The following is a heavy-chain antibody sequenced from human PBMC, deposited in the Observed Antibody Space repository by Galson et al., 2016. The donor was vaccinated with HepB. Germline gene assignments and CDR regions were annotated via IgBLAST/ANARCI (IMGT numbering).Heavy chain of an antibody. Sequence: SLRLSCAVSGFTVSTNYMSWVRQAPGKGLEWVSGISWNSGRISYSDSVKGRLTISRDNAKNSLYLQMNSLKSDDTAVYYCAKDLGGGNWNDGVFGSWGQGTLVTVSS. CDR2: ISWNSGRI. CDR3: AKDLGGGNWNDGVFGS. CDR1: GFTVSTNY. D-gene: IGHD1-1*01. J-gene: IGHJ4*02. V-gene: IGHV3-9*01.